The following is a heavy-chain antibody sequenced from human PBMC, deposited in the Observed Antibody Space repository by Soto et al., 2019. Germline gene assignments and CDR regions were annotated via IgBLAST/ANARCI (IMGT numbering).Heavy chain of an antibody. CDR2: IIPIFGTA. CDR1: GGTFSSYA. D-gene: IGHD3-22*01. Sequence: QVQLVQSGAEVKKPGSSVKVSCKASGGTFSSYAISWVRQAPGQGLEWMGGIIPIFGTANYAQKFQGRVTITADESTSKAYMELSSLRSEDTAVYYWARVPYYDSSGYYLYYFDYWGQGTLVTVSS. J-gene: IGHJ4*02. CDR3: ARVPYYDSSGYYLYYFDY. V-gene: IGHV1-69*01.